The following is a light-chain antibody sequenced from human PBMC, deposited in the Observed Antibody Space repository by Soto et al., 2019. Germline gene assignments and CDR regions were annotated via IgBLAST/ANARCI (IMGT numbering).Light chain of an antibody. V-gene: IGLV1-44*01. Sequence: SVLSQLASASGTHGQRGTITCFEGSSNMGTNTVGWYQQLPGAAPKVLIYVNDKRPSGVPDRFSGSNSGTSASLTISGLQSEDEADYYCVAWDDNLDAHVFGTGTKVTVL. J-gene: IGLJ1*01. CDR1: SSNMGTNT. CDR3: VAWDDNLDAHV. CDR2: VND.